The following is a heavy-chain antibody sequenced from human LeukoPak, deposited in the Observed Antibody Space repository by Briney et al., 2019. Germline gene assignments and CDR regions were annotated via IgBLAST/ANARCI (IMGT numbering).Heavy chain of an antibody. CDR1: GFTFSSYS. J-gene: IGHJ3*01. CDR3: ARDEPS. V-gene: IGHV3-21*01. D-gene: IGHD1-14*01. Sequence: GGTLRLSCAASGFTFSSYSMNWVRQAPGKGLEWVSSISISSSYIYYATPVKGRFPISRDIAKNPLYLQMNRLRAKDMAVYYIARDEPSWGQGTMVTVSS. CDR2: ISISSSYI.